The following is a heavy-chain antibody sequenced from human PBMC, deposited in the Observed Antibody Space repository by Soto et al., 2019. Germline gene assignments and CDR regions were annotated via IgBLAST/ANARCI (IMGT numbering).Heavy chain of an antibody. CDR1: GYSISSGYY. V-gene: IGHV4-38-2*02. CDR2: IYHSGST. Sequence: SETLSLTCTVSGYSISSGYYWGWIRQPPGKGLAWIGSIYHSGSTYYNPSLKSRVTISVATSKNQFSLKLSSVTAADTAVYYCARGNLYCSSTSCHAFDIWGQGTMVTVSS. CDR3: ARGNLYCSSTSCHAFDI. D-gene: IGHD2-2*01. J-gene: IGHJ3*02.